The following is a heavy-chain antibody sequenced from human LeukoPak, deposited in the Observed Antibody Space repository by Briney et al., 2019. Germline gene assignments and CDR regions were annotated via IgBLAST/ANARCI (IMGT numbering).Heavy chain of an antibody. J-gene: IGHJ4*02. CDR3: ARNLGQTWGTVTTDLWYFDH. Sequence: SSETLSLTCTVSGASIITTNYYWGWIRQPPGKGLEWIGSISYSGNAYYNPSLGSRLSISMDASKNQFSLKVRSVTAADTAVYYCARNLGQTWGTVTTDLWYFDHWGQGTLVPVSS. V-gene: IGHV4-39*01. CDR1: GASIITTNYY. CDR2: ISYSGNA. D-gene: IGHD4-11*01.